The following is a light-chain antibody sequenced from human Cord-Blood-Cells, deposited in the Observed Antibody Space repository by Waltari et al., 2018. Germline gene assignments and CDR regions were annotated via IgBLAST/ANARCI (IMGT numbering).Light chain of an antibody. Sequence: DIQMTQAPSSLSASVVDRVTITCQASQSISSHLNWYQQKPVKAPTLLIYAASSLQSGVPSRFSGGGSETDVTLTISSLQPEDFATYYCQQSYSTPNTFVQGTKLEIK. CDR2: AAS. V-gene: IGKV1-39*01. CDR3: QQSYSTPNT. CDR1: QSISSH. J-gene: IGKJ2*01.